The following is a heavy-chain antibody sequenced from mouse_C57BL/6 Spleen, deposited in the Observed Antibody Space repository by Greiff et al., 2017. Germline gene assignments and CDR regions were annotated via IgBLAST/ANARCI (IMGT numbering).Heavy chain of an antibody. Sequence: QVQLQQSGAELVKPGASVKLSCKASGYTFTEYTIHWVKQRAGQGLGWIGWFYPGSGSIKYNEKFKDKATLTADKSSSTVYMVLSRLPSDDSAVYFCARYEEGGDDYDAFDYWGQGTSLTVSS. V-gene: IGHV1-62-2*01. D-gene: IGHD2-4*01. CDR1: GYTFTEYT. CDR3: ARYEEGGDDYDAFDY. CDR2: FYPGSGSI. J-gene: IGHJ2*02.